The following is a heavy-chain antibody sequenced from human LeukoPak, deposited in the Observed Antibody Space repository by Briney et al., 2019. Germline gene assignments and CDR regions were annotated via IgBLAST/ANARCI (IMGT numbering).Heavy chain of an antibody. V-gene: IGHV4-59*08. J-gene: IGHJ4*02. CDR1: GGSISSYY. CDR3: ARQLGQQTGSRGSFDY. Sequence: SETLSLTCTVSGGSISSYYWSWIRQPPGKGLEWIGYIYYSGGTNYNPSLKSRVTISVDTSKNQFSLKLSSVTAADTAVYYCARQLGQQTGSRGSFDYWGQGTLVTVSS. D-gene: IGHD3-9*01. CDR2: IYYSGGT.